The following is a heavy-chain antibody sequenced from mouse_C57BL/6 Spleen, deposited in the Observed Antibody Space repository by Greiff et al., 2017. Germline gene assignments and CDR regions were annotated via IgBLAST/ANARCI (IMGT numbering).Heavy chain of an antibody. CDR1: GYTFTDYE. J-gene: IGHJ3*01. Sequence: VQLQQPGAELVRPGASVTLSCKASGYTFTDYEMHWVKQTPVHGLEWIGAIHPETGGTAYNQKFKGKAILTADKSSSTAYMELRSLTSEDSAVYYCTRIYYDYDKAYWGQGTLVTVSA. CDR2: IHPETGGT. CDR3: TRIYYDYDKAY. V-gene: IGHV1-15*01. D-gene: IGHD2-4*01.